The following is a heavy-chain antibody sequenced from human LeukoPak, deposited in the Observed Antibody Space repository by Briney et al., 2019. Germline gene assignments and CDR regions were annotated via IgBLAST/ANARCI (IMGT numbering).Heavy chain of an antibody. CDR3: ARESVTYGMDV. J-gene: IGHJ6*02. CDR2: ISRSGSTI. CDR1: GFTFSDYY. Sequence: GGSLRLSCAASGFTFSDYYMSWVRQAPGKGLEWVSYISRSGSTIYYADSVKGRFTISRDKAKNSLSLQMNSLRAEDTAVYYCARESVTYGMDVWGQGTTVTVSS. V-gene: IGHV3-11*01. D-gene: IGHD4-11*01.